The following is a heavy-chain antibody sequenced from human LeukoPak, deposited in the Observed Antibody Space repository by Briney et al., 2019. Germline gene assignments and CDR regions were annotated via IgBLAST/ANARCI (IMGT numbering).Heavy chain of an antibody. CDR1: GGTFSSYA. J-gene: IGHJ4*02. V-gene: IGHV1-69*13. D-gene: IGHD1-1*01. CDR3: ATDTRGTARGYDY. CDR2: ITPIFGTA. Sequence: VASVKVSCKASGGTFSSYAISWVRQAPGQGLEWMGGITPIFGTANYAQKLQGRVTITADESTSTAYMEVSSLRSEDTAVYYCATDTRGTARGYDYWGQGTMVTVSS.